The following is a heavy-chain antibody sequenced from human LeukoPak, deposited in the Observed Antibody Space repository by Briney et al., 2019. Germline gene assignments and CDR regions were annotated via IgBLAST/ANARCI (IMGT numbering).Heavy chain of an antibody. J-gene: IGHJ4*02. CDR2: IYYSGST. Sequence: PSETLSLTCTVSGVSVSSGTYYWSWIRQPPGKGLEWIGYIYYSGSTNYNPSLKSRVTISVDTSKNQFSLKLSSVTAADTAVYYCARGGSGWYYFDYWGQGTLVTVSS. CDR3: ARGGSGWYYFDY. CDR1: GVSVSSGTYY. V-gene: IGHV4-61*01. D-gene: IGHD6-19*01.